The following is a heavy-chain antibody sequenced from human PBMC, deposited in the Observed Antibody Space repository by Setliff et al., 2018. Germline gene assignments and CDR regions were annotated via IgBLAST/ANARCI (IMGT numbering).Heavy chain of an antibody. Sequence: SETLSLTCGVYGGPFNGYYWGWVRQSPGKGLEWIGEINHRGSTTYNPSLKSRVTISVDTSKDQFSLKVISMTAADTAVYYCARGRNIAARLLDSWGQGTLVTVSS. CDR1: GGPFNGYY. CDR3: ARGRNIAARLLDS. V-gene: IGHV4-34*01. D-gene: IGHD6-6*01. J-gene: IGHJ4*02. CDR2: INHRGST.